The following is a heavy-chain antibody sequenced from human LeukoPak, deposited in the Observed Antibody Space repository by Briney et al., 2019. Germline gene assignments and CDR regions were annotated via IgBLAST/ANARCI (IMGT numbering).Heavy chain of an antibody. CDR3: ARSEGKGVVDY. CDR1: GFTFSSYE. V-gene: IGHV3-48*03. D-gene: IGHD1-14*01. J-gene: IGHJ4*02. CDR2: ISSSGSTI. Sequence: AGSLRLSCAASGFTFSSYEMNWVRQAPGKGLEWVSYISSSGSTIYYADSVKGRFTISRDNAKNSLYLQMNSLRAEDTAVYYCARSEGKGVVDYWGQGTLVTVSS.